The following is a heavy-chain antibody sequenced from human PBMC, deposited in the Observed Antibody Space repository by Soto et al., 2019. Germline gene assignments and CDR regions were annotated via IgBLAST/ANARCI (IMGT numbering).Heavy chain of an antibody. V-gene: IGHV1-8*01. CDR1: GYSFTNND. Sequence: EASVKVSCKASGYSFTNNDVTWVRQATGQGLEWMGWMNPGSGDTGYAQKFQGRVTMTRDISIATAYMELSSLRSEDSAVFYCARTDCSSTSCYNYYYGMDVWSQGTTVTVSS. J-gene: IGHJ6*02. CDR3: ARTDCSSTSCYNYYYGMDV. CDR2: MNPGSGDT. D-gene: IGHD2-2*01.